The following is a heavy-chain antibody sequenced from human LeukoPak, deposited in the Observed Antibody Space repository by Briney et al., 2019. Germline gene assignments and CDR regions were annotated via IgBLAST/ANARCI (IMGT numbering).Heavy chain of an antibody. J-gene: IGHJ4*02. V-gene: IGHV4-34*01. D-gene: IGHD1-26*01. Sequence: SETLSLTCAVYGGSFSGYYWSWIRQPPGKGLEWIGEINHSGSTNCNPSLKSRVTISVDTSKNQFSLKLSSVTAADTAVYYCARYRYSGSYDYWGQGTLVTVSS. CDR3: ARYRYSGSYDY. CDR2: INHSGST. CDR1: GGSFSGYY.